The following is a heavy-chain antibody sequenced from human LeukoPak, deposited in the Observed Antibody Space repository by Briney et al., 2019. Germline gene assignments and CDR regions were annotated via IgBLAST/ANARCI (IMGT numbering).Heavy chain of an antibody. CDR3: ARETAAGSADLPYYMDV. D-gene: IGHD6-13*01. CDR2: IYYSGST. Sequence: PSETLSLTCTVSGGSISPNLWSWIRQPPGKGLEWIGYIYYSGSTNYNPSLKSRVTISVDTSKNQFSLKLSSVTAADTAVYYCARETAAGSADLPYYMDVWGKGTTVTVSS. V-gene: IGHV4-59*01. CDR1: GGSISPNL. J-gene: IGHJ6*03.